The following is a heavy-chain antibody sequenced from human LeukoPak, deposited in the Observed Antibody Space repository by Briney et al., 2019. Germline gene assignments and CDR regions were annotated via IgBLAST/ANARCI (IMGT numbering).Heavy chain of an antibody. J-gene: IGHJ6*03. D-gene: IGHD2-15*01. CDR2: IIPIFGTA. Sequence: SVKVSCKASGGTFSSYAISWVRQAPGQGLEWMGGIIPIFGTANYAQKFQGRVTITADKSTSTAYMELSSLRSEDTAVYYCAGGGSPPRWANYYYYYYMDVWGKGTTVTVSS. CDR1: GGTFSSYA. V-gene: IGHV1-69*06. CDR3: AGGGSPPRWANYYYYYYMDV.